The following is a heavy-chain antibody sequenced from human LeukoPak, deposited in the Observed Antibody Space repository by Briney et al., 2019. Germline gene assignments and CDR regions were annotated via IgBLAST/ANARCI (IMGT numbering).Heavy chain of an antibody. CDR3: ATLNQNYGDYGAFDI. V-gene: IGHV4-31*03. CDR1: GGSISSGGYY. J-gene: IGHJ3*02. CDR2: IYYSGST. D-gene: IGHD4-17*01. Sequence: SETLSLTCTVSGGSISSGGYYWSWIRQHPGKGLEWIGYIYYSGSTYYNPSLKSRVTISVDTSKNQFSLKLSSVTAADTAVYYCATLNQNYGDYGAFDIWGQGTMVTVSS.